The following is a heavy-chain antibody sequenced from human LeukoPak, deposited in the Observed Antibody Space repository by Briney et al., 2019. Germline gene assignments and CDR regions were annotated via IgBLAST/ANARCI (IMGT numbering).Heavy chain of an antibody. Sequence: QPGGSLRLSCTASGFNFNTYGMHWVRQAPGKGLEWVAFIRYDGSNKYYADSVKGRFTISRDNSKNTLYLQMNSLRAEDTAVYYCAKEPSIPRYCSSTSCSFDYWGQGTLVTVSS. V-gene: IGHV3-30*02. D-gene: IGHD2-2*01. CDR1: GFNFNTYG. CDR3: AKEPSIPRYCSSTSCSFDY. CDR2: IRYDGSNK. J-gene: IGHJ4*02.